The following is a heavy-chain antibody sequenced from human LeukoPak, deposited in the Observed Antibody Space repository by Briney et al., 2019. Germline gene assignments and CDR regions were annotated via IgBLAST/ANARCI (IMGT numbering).Heavy chain of an antibody. CDR3: ARDRRIKSSSSWYNWFDP. D-gene: IGHD6-13*01. V-gene: IGHV3-66*01. J-gene: IGHJ5*02. CDR2: IYSGGST. CDR1: GFTVSSNY. Sequence: GGSLWLSCAASGFTVSSNYMSWVRQAPGKGLEWVSVIYSGGSTYYADSVKGRFTISRDNSKNTLYLQMNSLRAEDTAVYYCARDRRIKSSSSWYNWFDPWGQGTLVTVSS.